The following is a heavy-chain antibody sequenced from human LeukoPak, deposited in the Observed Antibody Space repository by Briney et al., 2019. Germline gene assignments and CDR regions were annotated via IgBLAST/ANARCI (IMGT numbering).Heavy chain of an antibody. CDR2: INPNSGGT. Sequence: ASVKVSCKASGYTFTGYYMHWVRQAPGQGLEWMGWINPNSGGTNYAQKFQGRATMTRDTSISTAYMELSRLRSDDTAVYYCARDQGGITIFGVVPPDYWGQGTLVTVSS. CDR1: GYTFTGYY. J-gene: IGHJ4*02. V-gene: IGHV1-2*02. CDR3: ARDQGGITIFGVVPPDY. D-gene: IGHD3-3*01.